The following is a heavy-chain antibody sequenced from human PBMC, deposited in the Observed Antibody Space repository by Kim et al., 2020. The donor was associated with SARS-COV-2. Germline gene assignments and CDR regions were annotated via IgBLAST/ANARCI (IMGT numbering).Heavy chain of an antibody. CDR3: ASGPVAAAVTSYYYYYGMDV. CDR2: ISSNGGST. V-gene: IGHV3-64*01. J-gene: IGHJ6*02. D-gene: IGHD6-13*01. Sequence: GGSLRLSCAASGFTFSSYAMHWVRHAPGKGLEYVSAISSNGGSTYYANSVKGRFTISRDNSKNTLYLQMGSLGAEDMAVYYCASGPVAAAVTSYYYYYGMDVWGQGTTVTVSS. CDR1: GFTFSSYA.